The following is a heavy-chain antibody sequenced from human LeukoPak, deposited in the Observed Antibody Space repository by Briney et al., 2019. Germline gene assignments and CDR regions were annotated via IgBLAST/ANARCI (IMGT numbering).Heavy chain of an antibody. V-gene: IGHV3-23*01. J-gene: IGHJ5*02. Sequence: PGGSLRLSSEGSGFIFSSYAMTWVRQAPGKGLQWVSSISGSGESTYYADSMKGRFTISRDNSKNTLSLQMNSLRAEDTAVYFCAKGWEFRVVIPAAVSWGQGTLVTVSS. D-gene: IGHD3-3*01. CDR3: AKGWEFRVVIPAAVS. CDR1: GFIFSSYA. CDR2: ISGSGEST.